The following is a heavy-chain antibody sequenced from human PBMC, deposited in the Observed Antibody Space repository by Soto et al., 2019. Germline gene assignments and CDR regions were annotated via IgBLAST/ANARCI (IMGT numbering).Heavy chain of an antibody. D-gene: IGHD3-10*01. CDR3: ASKFGELLAEDFDI. CDR1: NASISSRKW. V-gene: IGHV4-4*02. J-gene: IGHJ3*02. CDR2: IYHSGSI. Sequence: PSETLSLTCTVSNASISSRKWWTWFRQTPGKGLEWIGEIYHSGSINHNPSLKSRVTMSVDKSNNQFSLKMTSVTAADTAVYYCASKFGELLAEDFDIWGQGTVVT.